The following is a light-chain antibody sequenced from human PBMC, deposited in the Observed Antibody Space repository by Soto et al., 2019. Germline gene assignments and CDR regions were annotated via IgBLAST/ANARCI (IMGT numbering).Light chain of an antibody. CDR2: GAS. CDR1: QSISSTF. Sequence: EIVLTQSPGSLSLSPGETATLSCRSSQSISSTFFAWYQQKPGQAPRLLIYGASRRATGIPDRFTGSGSGTHFTLTIRRLEPDDFAVYYCQQFESSVTFRLGTKVEIK. V-gene: IGKV3-20*01. J-gene: IGKJ1*01. CDR3: QQFESSVT.